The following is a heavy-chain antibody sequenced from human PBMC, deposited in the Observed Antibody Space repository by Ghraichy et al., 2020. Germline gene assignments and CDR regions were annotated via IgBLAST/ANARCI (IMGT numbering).Heavy chain of an antibody. V-gene: IGHV4-39*01. CDR2: IYYSGST. J-gene: IGHJ6*02. Sequence: SETLSLICTVSGGSISSSSYYWGWIRQPPGKGLEWIGSIYYSGSTYYNPSLKSRVTISVDTSKNQFSLKLSSVTAADTAVYYCARFSYYYGMDVWGQGTTVTVSS. CDR1: GGSISSSSYY. CDR3: ARFSYYYGMDV.